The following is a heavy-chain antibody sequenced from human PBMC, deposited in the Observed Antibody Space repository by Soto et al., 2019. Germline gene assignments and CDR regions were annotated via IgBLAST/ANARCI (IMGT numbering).Heavy chain of an antibody. CDR1: GYTFTSYV. CDR3: ASYREQLVLYGMDV. CDR2: ISAYNGNT. V-gene: IGHV1-18*01. D-gene: IGHD6-13*01. Sequence: QVQLVQSGAEVKKPGASVKVSCKASGYTFTSYVISWVRQAPGQGLEWMGWISAYNGNTNYAQKLQGRVTMTTDTTTSTAYMELRSLRSDDTAVYYCASYREQLVLYGMDVWGQGTTVTVSS. J-gene: IGHJ6*02.